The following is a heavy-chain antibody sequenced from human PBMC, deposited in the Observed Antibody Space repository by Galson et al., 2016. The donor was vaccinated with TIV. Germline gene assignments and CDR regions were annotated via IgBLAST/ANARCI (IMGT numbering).Heavy chain of an antibody. Sequence: SLRLSCAASGFTFITKYTSWVRQAPGKGLEWVSVIYSDGNTYPADSVKGRFSISGDNSKNTLYLQLNTLTTEDTAVYYCVRDYLWGRGTLVTVSS. V-gene: IGHV3-53*05. CDR3: VRDYL. CDR2: IYSDGNT. CDR1: GFTFITKY. J-gene: IGHJ2*01.